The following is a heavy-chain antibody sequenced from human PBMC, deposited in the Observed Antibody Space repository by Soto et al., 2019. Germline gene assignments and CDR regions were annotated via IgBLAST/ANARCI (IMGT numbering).Heavy chain of an antibody. CDR1: GFTFSSYA. CDR2: ISASGGGT. CDR3: AKGGSSWSYFDY. V-gene: IGHV3-23*01. J-gene: IGHJ4*02. Sequence: GGSLRLSCAASGFTFSSYAMSWVRQAPGKGLEWVSTISASGGGTYYADYVKGRFTISRDNSKNTLYLQMNSLRAEDTAVYYCAKGGSSWSYFDYWGQGTLVTVSS. D-gene: IGHD6-13*01.